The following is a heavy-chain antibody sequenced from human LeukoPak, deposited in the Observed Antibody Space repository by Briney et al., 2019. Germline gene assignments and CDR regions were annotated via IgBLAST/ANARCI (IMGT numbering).Heavy chain of an antibody. V-gene: IGHV6-1*01. CDR2: TYYRSKWKY. D-gene: IGHD2-21*02. CDR1: GDSVSSSTSV. Sequence: SRTLSLTCAISGDSVSSSTSVWNWIRQSPSRGLEWLGRTYYRSKWKYYYVVSVKSRISITPDTSRNQFSLQLNSVTPEDTAVYYCAREGAGAETAFDYWGQGTLVT. CDR3: AREGAGAETAFDY. J-gene: IGHJ4*02.